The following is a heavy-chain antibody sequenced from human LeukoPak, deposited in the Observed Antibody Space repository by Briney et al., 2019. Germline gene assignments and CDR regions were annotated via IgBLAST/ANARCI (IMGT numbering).Heavy chain of an antibody. V-gene: IGHV4-4*09. D-gene: IGHD2-8*01. CDR3: ARHSVYRYYFDY. Sequence: SETLSLTCTVSGGSISSYYWSWIRQPPGKGLEWIGYIYSSGSTNYNPSLKSRVYISVDTSKNQFSLKLSSVTAADTAMYYCARHSVYRYYFDYWGQGTLVTVSS. J-gene: IGHJ4*02. CDR1: GGSISSYY. CDR2: IYSSGST.